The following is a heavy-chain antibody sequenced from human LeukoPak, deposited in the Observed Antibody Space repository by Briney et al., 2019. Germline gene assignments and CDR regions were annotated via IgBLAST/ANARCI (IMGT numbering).Heavy chain of an antibody. V-gene: IGHV3-9*01. CDR3: AKEIAAAGNFDY. CDR2: ISWNSGSI. J-gene: IGHJ4*02. D-gene: IGHD6-13*01. CDR1: GFTFDDYA. Sequence: GRSLRHSCAASGFTFDDYAMHWVRQAPGKGLEWVSGISWNSGSIGYADSAKGRFTISRDNAKNSLYLQMNSLRAEDTALYYCAKEIAAAGNFDYWGRGTLVTVSS.